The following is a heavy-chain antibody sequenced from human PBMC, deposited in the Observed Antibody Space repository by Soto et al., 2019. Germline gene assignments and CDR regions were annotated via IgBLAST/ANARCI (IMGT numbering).Heavy chain of an antibody. CDR3: ATVTGGRSKLPRPL. D-gene: IGHD2-15*01. CDR1: GFTFSNAW. CDR2: IKSKTDGGTT. Sequence: GGSLRLSCAASGFTFSNAWMSWVRQAPGKGLEWVGRIKSKTDGGTTDYAAPVKGRFTISRDDSKNTLYLQMNSLKTEDTAVYYCATVTGGRSKLPRPLWGQGTLVTVSS. V-gene: IGHV3-15*01. J-gene: IGHJ4*02.